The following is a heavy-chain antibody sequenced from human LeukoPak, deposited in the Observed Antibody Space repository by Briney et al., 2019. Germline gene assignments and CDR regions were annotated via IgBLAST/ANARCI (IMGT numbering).Heavy chain of an antibody. Sequence: GGSLRLSCVATGFTFSNYSMHWVRPAPGKGLEWVSYISRTGNIVYYADSVKGRFTISRDNAKDSLFLQMDSLRDEDTAVYYCANLTHWGQGILVTVSS. CDR3: ANLTH. CDR1: GFTFSNYS. D-gene: IGHD2-21*02. J-gene: IGHJ4*02. CDR2: ISRTGNIV. V-gene: IGHV3-48*02.